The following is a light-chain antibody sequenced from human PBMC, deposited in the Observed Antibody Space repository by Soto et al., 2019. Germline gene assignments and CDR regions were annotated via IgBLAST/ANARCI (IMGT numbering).Light chain of an antibody. J-gene: IGLJ2*01. CDR1: SSNVGAGYD. CDR3: QSYDSSLSGSV. V-gene: IGLV1-40*01. CDR2: GNS. Sequence: QSVPTQPSSVSGAPGQRVTISCTGSSSNVGAGYDVQWYQLLPGTAPKLLIYGNSNRPSGVPDRFSGSKSGTSASLAITGLQAEDEADYYCQSYDSSLSGSVFGGGTKLTVL.